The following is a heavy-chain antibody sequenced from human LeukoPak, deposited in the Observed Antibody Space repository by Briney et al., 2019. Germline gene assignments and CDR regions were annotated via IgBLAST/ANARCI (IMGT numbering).Heavy chain of an antibody. J-gene: IGHJ4*02. CDR2: IYPGESDT. V-gene: IGHV5-51*01. Sequence: RGGALKISCKGSGSIFTSYWIGWVRQMPGKGLEGMGIIYPGESDTRYSPSFQGQVTISADKSSSTPYLQWSSLKASDTAMYFCSRQGFYDILTGYSRAFDYWGQGTLVTVSS. CDR1: GSIFTSYW. D-gene: IGHD3-9*01. CDR3: SRQGFYDILTGYSRAFDY.